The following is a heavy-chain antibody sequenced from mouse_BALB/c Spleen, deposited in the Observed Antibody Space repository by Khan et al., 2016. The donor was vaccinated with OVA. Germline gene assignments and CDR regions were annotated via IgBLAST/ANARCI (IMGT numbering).Heavy chain of an antibody. J-gene: IGHJ2*01. CDR1: GYSITTDYA. V-gene: IGHV3-2*02. CDR3: ARVYGGDFDY. D-gene: IGHD1-1*01. Sequence: EVQLVESGPGLVKPSQSLSLTCTVTGYSITTDYAWNWIRQFPGNKLEWMGYISYSGNTKYNPSLKSRISITRYTSKNQFFLQMKSVTTEYTARYYCARVYGGDFDYWGQGTTLTVSS. CDR2: ISYSGNT.